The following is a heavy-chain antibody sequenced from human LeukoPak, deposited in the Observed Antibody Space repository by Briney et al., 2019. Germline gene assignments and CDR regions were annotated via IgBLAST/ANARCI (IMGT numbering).Heavy chain of an antibody. Sequence: GGSLRLSCAASGFTFSSYAMNWVRQAPGKGLEWVSSISGSGGRTYYAGSVKGRFTISRDNSKNTLYLQMNSLRAEDTAVYYCANPPTVTSFDCWGQGTLVTVSS. CDR1: GFTFSSYA. CDR2: ISGSGGRT. D-gene: IGHD4-11*01. CDR3: ANPPTVTSFDC. V-gene: IGHV3-23*01. J-gene: IGHJ4*02.